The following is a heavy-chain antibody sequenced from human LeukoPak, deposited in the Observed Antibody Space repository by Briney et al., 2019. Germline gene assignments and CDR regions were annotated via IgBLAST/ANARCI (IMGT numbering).Heavy chain of an antibody. D-gene: IGHD3-9*01. Sequence: SETLSLTCSVSGGSISSSSYYWSWIRQPPGKGLEWIGEINHSGSTNYNPSLKSRVTISVDTSKNQFSLKLSSVTAADTAVYYCARRSFGRHNWFDPWGQGTLVTVSS. CDR1: GGSISSSSYY. CDR3: ARRSFGRHNWFDP. CDR2: INHSGST. V-gene: IGHV4-39*07. J-gene: IGHJ5*02.